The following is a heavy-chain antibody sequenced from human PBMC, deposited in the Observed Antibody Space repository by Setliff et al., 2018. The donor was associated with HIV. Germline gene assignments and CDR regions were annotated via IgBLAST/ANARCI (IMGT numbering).Heavy chain of an antibody. V-gene: IGHV1-8*02. D-gene: IGHD2-8*01. CDR3: ARGRVMVYANRRYYYYMDV. CDR2: MNPNSSNT. CDR1: GFTFINYD. J-gene: IGHJ6*03. Sequence: ASVKVSCKASGFTFINYDINWVRQAPGQGLEWMGWMNPNSSNTGYAQKFQGRVAMTRNTSINTAYMELSSLRSEDTAVYYCARGRVMVYANRRYYYYMDVWGKGTTVTASS.